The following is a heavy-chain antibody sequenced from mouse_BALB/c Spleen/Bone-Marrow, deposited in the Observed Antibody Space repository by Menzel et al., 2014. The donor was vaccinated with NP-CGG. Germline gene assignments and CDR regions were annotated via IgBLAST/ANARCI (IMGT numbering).Heavy chain of an antibody. CDR2: NDPYSGGT. D-gene: IGHD1-1*01. Sequence: EVQLVESGPELAKPGASVKVSCKASGYAFTNYNMYWVKQSHGKSLEWIGYNDPYSGGTNYNQKFKGKATLTVDKSSSTAYMHLNSLTSEDSAVYYCARLGTTAVPDYWGQGTTLTVSS. V-gene: IGHV1S135*01. CDR1: GYAFTNYN. CDR3: ARLGTTAVPDY. J-gene: IGHJ2*01.